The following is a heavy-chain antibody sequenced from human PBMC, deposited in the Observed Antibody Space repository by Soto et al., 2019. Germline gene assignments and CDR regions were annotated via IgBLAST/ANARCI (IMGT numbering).Heavy chain of an antibody. CDR2: IIPIFGTA. J-gene: IGHJ6*02. V-gene: IGHV1-69*01. Sequence: QVQLVQSGAEVKKPGSSVKVSCKASGGTFSSYAISWVRQAPGQGLEWMGGIIPIFGTANYAQKFQGRVTITADESTSTAYMELSSLRSEDTAVYYCARESGRIFGGGRGSGMDVWGQGTTVTVSS. CDR3: ARESGRIFGGGRGSGMDV. D-gene: IGHD3-3*01. CDR1: GGTFSSYA.